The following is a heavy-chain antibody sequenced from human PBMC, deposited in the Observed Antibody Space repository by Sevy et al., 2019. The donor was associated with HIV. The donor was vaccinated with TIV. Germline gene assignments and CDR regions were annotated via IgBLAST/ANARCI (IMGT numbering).Heavy chain of an antibody. V-gene: IGHV4-38-2*02. CDR2: IYHSGST. CDR3: ARDTYYYDSSGYYLTIYYYYGMDV. D-gene: IGHD3-22*01. J-gene: IGHJ6*02. CDR1: GYSISSGYY. Sequence: SETLSLTCTVSGYSISSGYYWGWIRQPPGKGLEWIGSIYHSGSTYYNPSLKSRVTISVDTSKNQFSLKLSSVTAADTAVYDCARDTYYYDSSGYYLTIYYYYGMDVWGQGTTVTVSS.